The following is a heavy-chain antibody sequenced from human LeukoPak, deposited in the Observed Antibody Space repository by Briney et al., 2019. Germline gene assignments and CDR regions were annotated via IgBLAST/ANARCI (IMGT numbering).Heavy chain of an antibody. V-gene: IGHV4-4*07. CDR3: ARSPWGSYFYYYYYMDV. J-gene: IGHJ6*03. CDR2: IYTSGST. D-gene: IGHD1-26*01. Sequence: SETLSLTCTVPGGSISSYYWSWIRQPAGKGLEWIGRIYTSGSTNYNPSLKSRVTMSVDTSKNQFSLKLSSVTAADTAVYYCARSPWGSYFYYYYYMDVWGKGTTVTVSS. CDR1: GGSISSYY.